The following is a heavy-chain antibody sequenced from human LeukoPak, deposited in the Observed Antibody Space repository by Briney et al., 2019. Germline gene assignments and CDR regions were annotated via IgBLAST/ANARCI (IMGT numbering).Heavy chain of an antibody. CDR2: IRFDGSNK. CDR1: RFTFSNYG. V-gene: IGHV3-30*02. Sequence: GGSLRLSCAASRFTFSNYGMHWVRQAPSKGLEWVAFIRFDGSNKYYADSVKGRFTISRDNSKNTLYLQMNSLRAEDTAVYYCARRRDIVVVPAAYNWFDPWGQGTLVTVSS. CDR3: ARRRDIVVVPAAYNWFDP. J-gene: IGHJ5*02. D-gene: IGHD2-2*01.